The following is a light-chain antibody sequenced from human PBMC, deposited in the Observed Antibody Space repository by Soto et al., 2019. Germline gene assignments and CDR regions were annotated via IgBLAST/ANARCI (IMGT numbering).Light chain of an antibody. CDR1: QSVRSW. V-gene: IGKV1-5*01. CDR3: QQYDNYPLT. CDR2: DAS. J-gene: IGKJ4*01. Sequence: DIQMTRYPSTLYASVGDRVTITCRASQSVRSWLAWYQQKPGRAPKFLIYDASSLESGVPSRFSGSGSGTEFTLTISNLQPDEFATYYCQQYDNYPLTVGGGTKVDIK.